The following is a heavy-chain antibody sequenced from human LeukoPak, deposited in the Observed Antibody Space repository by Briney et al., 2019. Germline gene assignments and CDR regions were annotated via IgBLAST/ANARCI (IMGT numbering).Heavy chain of an antibody. CDR2: ISGSGGST. CDR3: AKDEYDFWSGYYPY. V-gene: IGHV3-23*01. CDR1: GFTFSSYA. Sequence: GGSLRLSCAASGFTFSSYAMSWVRQAPGKGLEWVSAISGSGGSTYYADSVKGRFTISRDNSKNTLYLQMNSLRAKDTAVYYCAKDEYDFWSGYYPYWGQGTLVTVSS. D-gene: IGHD3-3*01. J-gene: IGHJ4*02.